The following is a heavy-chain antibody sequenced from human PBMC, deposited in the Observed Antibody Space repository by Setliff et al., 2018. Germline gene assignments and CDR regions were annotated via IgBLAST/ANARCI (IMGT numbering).Heavy chain of an antibody. D-gene: IGHD2-8*01. Sequence: GSVKVSCKASGYTFTESIVSWVRQAPGQGLEWLGWIGVYSGNTYTAQRFQGRVTMTTDTSTNMAYLELRGLRSDDTAVYYCLRLVRYCSRTSCQRTSGDEVWGQGTLVTVSS. CDR2: IGVYSGNT. J-gene: IGHJ4*02. CDR1: GYTFTESI. CDR3: LRLVRYCSRTSCQRTSGDEV. V-gene: IGHV1-18*01.